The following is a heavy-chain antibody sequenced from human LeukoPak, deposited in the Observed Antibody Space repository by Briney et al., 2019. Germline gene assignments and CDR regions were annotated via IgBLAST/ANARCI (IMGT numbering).Heavy chain of an antibody. CDR3: ARDGLSIAVAAGRKYYYYYYMDV. CDR1: GYTFTSYA. D-gene: IGHD6-19*01. V-gene: IGHV7-4-1*02. J-gene: IGHJ6*03. Sequence: GASVKVSCKASGYTFTSYAMNWVRQAPGQGLEWMGWINTNTGNPTYAQGFTGRFVFSLDTSVSTAYLQISSLKAEDTAVYYCARDGLSIAVAAGRKYYYYYYMDVWGKGTTVTVSS. CDR2: INTNTGNP.